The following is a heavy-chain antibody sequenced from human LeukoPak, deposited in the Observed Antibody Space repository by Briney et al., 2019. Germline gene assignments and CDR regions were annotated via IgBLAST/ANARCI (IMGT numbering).Heavy chain of an antibody. CDR2: LYDSGNT. CDR3: ARATTDKIGLGFDY. Sequence: KTSETLSLTCTVSGGSIGNYYWSWIRQPPGKGLEWIGYLYDSGNTNYNPSLKSRATISGDTSKNQFSLKVYSVTAADTAVYFCARATTDKIGLGFDYWGQGTLVTVSS. CDR1: GGSIGNYY. J-gene: IGHJ4*02. V-gene: IGHV4-59*08. D-gene: IGHD4-17*01.